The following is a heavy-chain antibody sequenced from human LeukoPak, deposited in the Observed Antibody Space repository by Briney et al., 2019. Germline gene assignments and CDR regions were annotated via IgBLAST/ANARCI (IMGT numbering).Heavy chain of an antibody. D-gene: IGHD6-13*01. J-gene: IGHJ4*02. CDR2: IMSMFGTA. Sequence: VASVKVSCKASGGTFSSYALTWVRQAPGQGLEWVGGIMSMFGTAKYAQKFQGRVTITADESTSTAYMELSSLRSDDTAVYYCARAPDFGYSSSWLDYWGQGTLVTVSS. V-gene: IGHV1-69*13. CDR3: ARAPDFGYSSSWLDY. CDR1: GGTFSSYA.